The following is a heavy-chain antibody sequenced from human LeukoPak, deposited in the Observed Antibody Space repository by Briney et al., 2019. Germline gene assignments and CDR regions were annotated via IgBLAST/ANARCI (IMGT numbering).Heavy chain of an antibody. J-gene: IGHJ6*04. Sequence: GGSLRLSCAASGFTFSSYAMSWVRQAPGKGLEWVSAISDSGSSTYYADSVKGRFTISRDNAKNSLYLQMNSLRAEDTAVYYFAELGITMIGGVWGKGTTVTISS. CDR3: AELGITMIGGV. CDR1: GFTFSSYA. CDR2: ISDSGSST. D-gene: IGHD3-10*02. V-gene: IGHV3-23*01.